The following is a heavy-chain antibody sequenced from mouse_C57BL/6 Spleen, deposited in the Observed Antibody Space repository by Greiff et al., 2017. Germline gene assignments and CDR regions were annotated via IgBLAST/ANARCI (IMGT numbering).Heavy chain of an antibody. V-gene: IGHV3-6*01. CDR3: ARGYDYERTWYFDV. CDR2: IRYDGSN. D-gene: IGHD2-4*01. CDR1: GYSITGGYY. Sequence: VQLQQSGPGLVKPSPSLSLTCSVTGYSITGGYYWNWIRRFPGNKLEWMGYIRYDGSNNYNPSLKNRITVTRDTSKNPFSMKLNSLTTEDTATYYCARGYDYERTWYFDVWGTGTTVTVSS. J-gene: IGHJ1*03.